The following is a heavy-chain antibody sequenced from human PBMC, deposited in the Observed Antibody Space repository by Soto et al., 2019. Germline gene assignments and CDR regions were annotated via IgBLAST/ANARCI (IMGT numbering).Heavy chain of an antibody. J-gene: IGHJ4*02. Sequence: SETLSLTCTVSGGSISSGGYYWSWIRQHPGKGLEWIGYIYYSGSTYYNPSLKSRVTISVDTSKNQFSLKLSSVTAADTAVYYCARVNYYDSSGYIDYWGQGTLVTVS. D-gene: IGHD3-22*01. CDR2: IYYSGST. V-gene: IGHV4-31*03. CDR1: GGSISSGGYY. CDR3: ARVNYYDSSGYIDY.